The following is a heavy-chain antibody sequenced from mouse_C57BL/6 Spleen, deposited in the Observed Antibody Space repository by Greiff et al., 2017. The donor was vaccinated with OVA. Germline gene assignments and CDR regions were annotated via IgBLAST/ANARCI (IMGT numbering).Heavy chain of an antibody. CDR3: ARHGRGSSGYDYAMDY. Sequence: QVHVKQSGPGLVAPSQSLSITCTVSGFSLTSYGVHWVRQPPGKGLEWLVVIWSDGSTTYNSALKSRLSISKDNSKSQVFLKMNGLQTDDTAMYYCARHGRGSSGYDYAMDYWGQGTSVTVSS. J-gene: IGHJ4*01. CDR1: GFSLTSYG. CDR2: IWSDGST. D-gene: IGHD3-2*02. V-gene: IGHV2-6-1*01.